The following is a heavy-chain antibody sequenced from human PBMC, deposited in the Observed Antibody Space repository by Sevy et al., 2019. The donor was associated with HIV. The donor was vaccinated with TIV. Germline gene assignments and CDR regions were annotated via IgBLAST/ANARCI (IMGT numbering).Heavy chain of an antibody. CDR2: IFYSGTT. Sequence: SETLSLTCSVSGDTISSNSHYWDWIRQSPGKGLEWIGSIFYSGTTYYNPSLKSRLTISVDTSNNQFFLKLDSVTAAATAIYSCARHATPRLFLLVGSGGFDPWGQRTMVTVSS. J-gene: IGHJ5*02. CDR3: ARHATPRLFLLVGSGGFDP. CDR1: GDTISSNSHY. D-gene: IGHD3-3*01. V-gene: IGHV4-39*01.